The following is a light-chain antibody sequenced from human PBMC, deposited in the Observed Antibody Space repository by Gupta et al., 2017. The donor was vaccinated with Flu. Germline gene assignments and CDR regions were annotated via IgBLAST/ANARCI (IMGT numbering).Light chain of an antibody. CDR2: DIF. CDR3: QQHGGSPFFT. CDR1: QTISRDD. Sequence: EIVLTQSPGTLSLSPGERATLSCRARQTISRDDLSWYQQKPGQAPRLLIYDIFNRDTGIPDRFSGSGSGTDFTLTIDRREPEDFAMYYCQQHGGSPFFTFGPGTKVEIK. J-gene: IGKJ3*01. V-gene: IGKV3-20*01.